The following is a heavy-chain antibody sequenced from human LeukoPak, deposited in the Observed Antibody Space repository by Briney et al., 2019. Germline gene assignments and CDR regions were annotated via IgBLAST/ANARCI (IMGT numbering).Heavy chain of an antibody. CDR3: ARDGASSGWGY. J-gene: IGHJ4*02. V-gene: IGHV4-39*02. CDR1: GGSISSSSYY. D-gene: IGHD6-19*01. CDR2: IYYSGST. Sequence: SETLSLTCTVSGGSISSSSYYWGWLRQPPGKGLEWIGSIYYSGSTYYNPSLKSRVTISVDTSKNQFSLKLSSVTAADTAVYYCARDGASSGWGYWGQGTLVTVSS.